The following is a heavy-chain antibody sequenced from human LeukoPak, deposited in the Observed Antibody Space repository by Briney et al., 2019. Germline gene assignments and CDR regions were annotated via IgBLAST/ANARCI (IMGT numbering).Heavy chain of an antibody. D-gene: IGHD6-13*01. J-gene: IGHJ4*02. CDR2: TFHSGST. CDR1: GGSINSSSYY. Sequence: SETLSLTCTVSGGSINSSSYYWGWIRQPPGKGLEWIGSTFHSGSTYYNPSLKSRVTISVDTSKNHFSLKLSSLTAADTAVYYCAREPRIAAGDIRTNLSDYWGQGILVTVSS. CDR3: AREPRIAAGDIRTNLSDY. V-gene: IGHV4-39*02.